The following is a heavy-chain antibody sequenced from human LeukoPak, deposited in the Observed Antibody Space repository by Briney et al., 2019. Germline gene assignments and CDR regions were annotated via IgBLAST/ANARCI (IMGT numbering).Heavy chain of an antibody. CDR2: ISGGGGST. CDR1: GFTFTSYS. J-gene: IGHJ4*02. CDR3: AKKYDILTGPNYFDY. V-gene: IGHV3-23*01. Sequence: GGSLRLSCAASGFTFTSYSMNWVRQAPGKGLEWVSTISGGGGSTYYADSVKGRFTISRDNSKNTLYLQMNSLRAEDTAVYYCAKKYDILTGPNYFDYWGQGTLVTVSS. D-gene: IGHD3-9*01.